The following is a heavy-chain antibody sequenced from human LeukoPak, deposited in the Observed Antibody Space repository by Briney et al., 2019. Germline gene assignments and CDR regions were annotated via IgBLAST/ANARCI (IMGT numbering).Heavy chain of an antibody. CDR2: ISYDGSNK. D-gene: IGHD2/OR15-2a*01. Sequence: PGGSLRLSCAASGFTLSSYGMHWVRQAPGKGLEWVAVISYDGSNKYYADSVKGRFTISRDNSKNTLYLQMNSLRAEDTAVYYCAKDLLARPDYWGQGTLVTVSS. J-gene: IGHJ4*02. CDR3: AKDLLARPDY. CDR1: GFTLSSYG. V-gene: IGHV3-30*18.